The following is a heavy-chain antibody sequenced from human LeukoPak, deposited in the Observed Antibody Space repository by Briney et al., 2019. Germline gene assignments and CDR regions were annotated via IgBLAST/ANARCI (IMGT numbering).Heavy chain of an antibody. CDR2: ISAYNGNT. Sequence: ASVKVSCKASGYTFTSYGISWVRQAPGQGLEWMGWISAYNGNTNYAQKLQGRVTMTTDTSTSTAYMELRSLRSDDTAVYYCARVAYCGGDCPYNWFDPWGQGTLVTVSS. V-gene: IGHV1-18*01. CDR3: ARVAYCGGDCPYNWFDP. J-gene: IGHJ5*02. D-gene: IGHD2-21*02. CDR1: GYTFTSYG.